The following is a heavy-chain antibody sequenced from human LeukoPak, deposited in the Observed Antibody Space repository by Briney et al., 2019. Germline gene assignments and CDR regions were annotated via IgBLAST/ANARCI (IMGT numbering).Heavy chain of an antibody. J-gene: IGHJ4*02. CDR2: MNPNSGNK. D-gene: IGHD2-2*01. CDR1: AGTFSIYA. Sequence: ASVKLSCNASAGTFSIYAISWLRHAPGQGLEWMGWMNPNSGNKGYEQKLQGRVSMTRKNYISTDFMELSSLRSEDTDVYYCARAGGYCGSISWPYYFDYWGQGSLVAVSS. CDR3: ARAGGYCGSISWPYYFDY. V-gene: IGHV1-8*02.